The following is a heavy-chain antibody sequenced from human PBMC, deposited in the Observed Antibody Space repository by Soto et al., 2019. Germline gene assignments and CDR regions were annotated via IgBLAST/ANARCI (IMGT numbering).Heavy chain of an antibody. CDR1: GFTFSSYA. V-gene: IGHV3-64*01. Sequence: GGSLRLSCAASGFTFSSYAMHWVRQAPGKGLEYVSAITSNGGNTDYASSVKGRFTISRDNSKNTLYLQMGSLRAEDMAVYYCAGYSRVADDAFDIWGQGTMVTVSS. J-gene: IGHJ3*02. D-gene: IGHD6-19*01. CDR2: ITSNGGNT. CDR3: AGYSRVADDAFDI.